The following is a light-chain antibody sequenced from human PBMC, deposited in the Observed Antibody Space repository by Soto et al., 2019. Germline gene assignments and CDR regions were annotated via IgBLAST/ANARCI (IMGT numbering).Light chain of an antibody. Sequence: EIVMTPSPATLSVSPGVTATLSCRASQSVSNNYLAWYQQKPGQAPRLLIYGASNRATGIPDRFSGSGSGTDFTRTISRLEPEDFAVYYCQQQGSSPWMFGQGTKVDIK. V-gene: IGKV3-20*01. CDR2: GAS. CDR1: QSVSNNY. J-gene: IGKJ1*01. CDR3: QQQGSSPWM.